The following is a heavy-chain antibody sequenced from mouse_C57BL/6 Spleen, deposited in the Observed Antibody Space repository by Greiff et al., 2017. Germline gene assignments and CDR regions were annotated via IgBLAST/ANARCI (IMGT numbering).Heavy chain of an antibody. CDR1: GYTFTDYE. V-gene: IGHV1-15*01. J-gene: IGHJ2*01. Sequence: VQLQQSGAELVRPGASVTLSCKASGYTFTDYEMHWVKQTPVHGLEWIGAIDPETGGTAYNQKFKGKAILTADKSSSTAYMELRSLTSDDSAVYYCTRGGWDYWGQGTTLTVSS. CDR2: IDPETGGT. CDR3: TRGGWDY. D-gene: IGHD3-3*01.